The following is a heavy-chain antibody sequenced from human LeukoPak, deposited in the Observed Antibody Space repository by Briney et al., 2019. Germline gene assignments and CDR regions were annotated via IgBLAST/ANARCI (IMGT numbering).Heavy chain of an antibody. V-gene: IGHV3-30*02. J-gene: IGHJ4*02. CDR1: GFTFSSYG. CDR3: ARCQGYYGSGSYYRWSFDY. Sequence: GGSLRLSCAASGFTFSSYGMHWVRQAPGKGLEWVAFIRYDGSNKYYADSVKGRFTISRDNSKDTLYLQMNSLRAEDTAVYYCARCQGYYGSGSYYRWSFDYWGQGTLVTVSS. CDR2: IRYDGSNK. D-gene: IGHD3-10*01.